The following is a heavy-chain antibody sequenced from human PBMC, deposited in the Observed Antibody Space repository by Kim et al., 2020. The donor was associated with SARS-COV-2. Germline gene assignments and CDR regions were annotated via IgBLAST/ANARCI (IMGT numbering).Heavy chain of an antibody. CDR1: GFTFGDYG. Sequence: GGSLRLSCAASGFTFGDYGMSWVRQAPGKGLEWVSGINWYGGSTGYADSVKGRFTISRDNAKNSLYLQMNSLRAEDTALYYCARGRKQLLTYYYYYGMDVWGQGTTGTVSS. D-gene: IGHD6-19*01. J-gene: IGHJ6*01. CDR3: ARGRKQLLTYYYYYGMDV. V-gene: IGHV3-20*04. CDR2: INWYGGST.